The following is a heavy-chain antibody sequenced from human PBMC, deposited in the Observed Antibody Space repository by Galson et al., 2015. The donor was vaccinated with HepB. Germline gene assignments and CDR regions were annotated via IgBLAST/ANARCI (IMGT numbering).Heavy chain of an antibody. CDR2: ISYSGSA. J-gene: IGHJ6*03. CDR1: GASIMSHH. CDR3: ARNGLSGDYYYMDV. D-gene: IGHD1-14*01. Sequence: ETLSLTCTVSGASIMSHHWSWIRQPPGKGLEWIGYISYSGSANYNASLMSRLTISIDTSKSQFSLRLTSVTAADTAVYYCARNGLSGDYYYMDVWGKGTTVTVSS. V-gene: IGHV4-59*11.